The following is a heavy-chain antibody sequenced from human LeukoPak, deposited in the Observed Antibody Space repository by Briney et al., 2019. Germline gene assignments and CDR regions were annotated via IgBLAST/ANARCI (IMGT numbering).Heavy chain of an antibody. CDR3: ARLSSGWYEFDY. Sequence: SETLSLTCTVSGGSISSYYWSWIRQPPGKGLEWIGYIDYSGSTNYNPSLKSRVTISVDMSKNQFSLKLNSVTAADTAVYYCARLSSGWYEFDYWGQGTLVTVSS. D-gene: IGHD6-19*01. CDR1: GGSISSYY. CDR2: IDYSGST. J-gene: IGHJ4*02. V-gene: IGHV4-59*08.